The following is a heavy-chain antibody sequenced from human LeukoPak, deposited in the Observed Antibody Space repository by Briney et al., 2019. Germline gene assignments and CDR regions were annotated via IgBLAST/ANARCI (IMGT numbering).Heavy chain of an antibody. CDR3: ASVIAAAGTLNYYMDV. D-gene: IGHD6-13*01. CDR2: ISSNGGST. Sequence: GGSLRLSCAASGFTFSSYAMHWVRQAQGKGLEYVSAISSNGGSTYYANSVKGRFTISRDNSKNTLYLQMGSLRAEDMAVYYCASVIAAAGTLNYYMDVWGKGTTVTISS. CDR1: GFTFSSYA. J-gene: IGHJ6*03. V-gene: IGHV3-64*01.